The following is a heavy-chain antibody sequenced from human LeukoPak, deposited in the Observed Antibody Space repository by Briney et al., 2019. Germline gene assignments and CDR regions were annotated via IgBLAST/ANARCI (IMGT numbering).Heavy chain of an antibody. Sequence: SETLSLTCTVSGGSISSYYWSWIRQPPGRGLEWIGYIYYSGSTNYNPSLKSRVTMSVDTSKNQFSLKLSSVTAADTAVYYCARDAPYDFWSGYLPYYFDYWGQGTLVTVSS. J-gene: IGHJ4*02. CDR2: IYYSGST. CDR1: GGSISSYY. V-gene: IGHV4-59*12. D-gene: IGHD3-3*01. CDR3: ARDAPYDFWSGYLPYYFDY.